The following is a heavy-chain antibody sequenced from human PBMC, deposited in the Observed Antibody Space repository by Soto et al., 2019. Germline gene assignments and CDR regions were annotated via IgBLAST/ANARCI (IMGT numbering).Heavy chain of an antibody. V-gene: IGHV4-59*08. Sequence: QVQLQESGPGLVKPSETLSLTCTVSGGSIGSHYWSWIRQPPGEGLEWIGRASYSGSPNYNPSLTSRVTRSIDTSKNQFSLKLTAVAAADTAVYYCARQWGGDYWGQGTLVTVSS. D-gene: IGHD3-16*01. CDR3: ARQWGGDY. J-gene: IGHJ4*02. CDR1: GGSIGSHY. CDR2: ASYSGSP.